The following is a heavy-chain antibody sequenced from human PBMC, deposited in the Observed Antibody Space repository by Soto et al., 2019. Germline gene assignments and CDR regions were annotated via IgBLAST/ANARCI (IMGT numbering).Heavy chain of an antibody. Sequence: EAPVKVSCKASGGTFSSYAISWVRQAPGQGLEWMGGIIPIFGTANYAQKFQGRVTITADESTSTAYMELSSLRSEDTAVYYCARERAGPITIVRVVTVRAFDICHQRTRVTVSS. CDR3: ARERAGPITIVRVVTVRAFDI. CDR1: GGTFSSYA. J-gene: IGHJ3*02. V-gene: IGHV1-69*13. D-gene: IGHD3-10*01. CDR2: IIPIFGTA.